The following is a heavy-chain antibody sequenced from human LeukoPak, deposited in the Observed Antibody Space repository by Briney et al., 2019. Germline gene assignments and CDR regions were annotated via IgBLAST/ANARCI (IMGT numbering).Heavy chain of an antibody. D-gene: IGHD1-7*01. Sequence: SETLSLTCTVSGGSISGYYWSWIRQPPGKGLEWIGYIYYSGSTNYNPSLKSRVTISVDTSKNQFSLKLSSVTAADTAVYYCARDGGELRDDYWGQGALVTVSS. CDR1: GGSISGYY. J-gene: IGHJ4*02. CDR2: IYYSGST. V-gene: IGHV4-59*12. CDR3: ARDGGELRDDY.